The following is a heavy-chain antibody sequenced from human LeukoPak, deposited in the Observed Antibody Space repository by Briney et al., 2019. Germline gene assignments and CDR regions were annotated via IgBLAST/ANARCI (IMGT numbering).Heavy chain of an antibody. CDR3: ARSPYYYDSSGYYYLRNLFDY. D-gene: IGHD3-22*01. CDR1: GYTFTSYG. J-gene: IGHJ4*02. V-gene: IGHV1-18*01. CDR2: ISAYNGNT. Sequence: GASVKVSCKASGYTFTSYGISWVRQAPGQGLEWMGWISAYNGNTNYAQKLQGRVTMTTDTSTSTAYMELRSLRSDDTAVYYCARSPYYYDSSGYYYLRNLFDYWGQGTLVTVSS.